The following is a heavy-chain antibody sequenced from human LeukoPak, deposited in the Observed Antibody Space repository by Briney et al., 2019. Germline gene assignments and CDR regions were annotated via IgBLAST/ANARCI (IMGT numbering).Heavy chain of an antibody. D-gene: IGHD5-18*01. CDR2: IYFSGST. CDR1: GGSISSSSYY. V-gene: IGHV4-39*07. CDR3: ARTTEGGYSYGSFYYYYMDV. Sequence: PSETLSLTCTVSGGSISSSSYYWGWIRQPPGKGLEWIGTIYFSGSTFYNPSLKSRVTISVHTSKNQFSLKLSSVTAADTAVYYCARTTEGGYSYGSFYYYYMDVWGKGATVTISS. J-gene: IGHJ6*03.